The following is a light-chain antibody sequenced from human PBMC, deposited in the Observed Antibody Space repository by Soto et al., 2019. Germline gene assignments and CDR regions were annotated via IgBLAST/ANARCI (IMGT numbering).Light chain of an antibody. CDR2: GAR. J-gene: IGKJ1*01. V-gene: IGKV3-20*01. Sequence: VLPKSPDPLSLSPGERSTLSCMASQSVTIGYLAWFQQKPGQAPRLLIYGARTRATGVPDRFSASGSGTDFSLTISRLEPEDFAVYYCQQYGTSPWTFGQGAKVDIK. CDR1: QSVTIGY. CDR3: QQYGTSPWT.